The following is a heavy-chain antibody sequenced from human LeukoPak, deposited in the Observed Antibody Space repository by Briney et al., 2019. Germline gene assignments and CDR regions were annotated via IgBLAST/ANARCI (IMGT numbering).Heavy chain of an antibody. CDR2: IYYSGST. Sequence: SETLSLTCTVSGGYIGSSSYYWGWIRQPPGKGLEWIGSIYYSGSTYYNPSLKSRVTISVDTSKNQFSLKLSSVTAADTAVYYCARLTTSSSTSSWYWDSYYYYMDVWGKGTTVTISS. V-gene: IGHV4-39*01. J-gene: IGHJ6*03. CDR3: ARLTTSSSTSSWYWDSYYYYMDV. CDR1: GGYIGSSSYY. D-gene: IGHD6-13*01.